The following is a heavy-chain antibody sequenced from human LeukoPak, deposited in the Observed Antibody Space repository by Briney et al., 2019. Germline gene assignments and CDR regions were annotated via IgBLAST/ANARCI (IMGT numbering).Heavy chain of an antibody. CDR3: ARGSTQYSSGWYGLDY. CDR1: GFTFSSYW. CDR2: VNSDGSST. J-gene: IGHJ4*02. D-gene: IGHD6-19*01. Sequence: PGWSLRLSCAASGFTFSSYWMYWVRQAPGKGLVWVSRVNSDGSSTTYADSVKGRFTISRDNAKNTLYLQMNSLRAEDTAVYYCARGSTQYSSGWYGLDYWGQGTLVTVSS. V-gene: IGHV3-74*01.